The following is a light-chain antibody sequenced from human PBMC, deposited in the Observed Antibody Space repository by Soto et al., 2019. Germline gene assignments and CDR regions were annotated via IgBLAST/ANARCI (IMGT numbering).Light chain of an antibody. CDR2: RNN. Sequence: QSALTQPPSASGTPGQRVTISCSGSSSNIGSNYVYWYQQLPGTAPKLLIYRNNQRPSGVPDRFSGSKSGTSASLAISGLRSEDEADYYCAAGDDSLSGVVFGGGTQLTVL. CDR1: SSNIGSNY. J-gene: IGLJ2*01. CDR3: AAGDDSLSGVV. V-gene: IGLV1-47*01.